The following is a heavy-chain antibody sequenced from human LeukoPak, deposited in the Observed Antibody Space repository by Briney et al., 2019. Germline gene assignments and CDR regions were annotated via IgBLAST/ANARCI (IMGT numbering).Heavy chain of an antibody. CDR2: IYYSGST. D-gene: IGHD2-15*01. CDR1: GGSISSGGYY. J-gene: IGHJ6*03. V-gene: IGHV4-31*03. CDR3: ARDLGGYPFFMDV. Sequence: SGTLSLTCTVSGGSISSGGYYWSWIRQHPGKGLEWIGYIYYSGSTYYNPSLKSRVTISVDTSKNQFSLKLSSVTAADTAVYYCARDLGGYPFFMDVWGKGITVTVSS.